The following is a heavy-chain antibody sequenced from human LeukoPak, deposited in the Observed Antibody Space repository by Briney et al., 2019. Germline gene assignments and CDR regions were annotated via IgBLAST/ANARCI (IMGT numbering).Heavy chain of an antibody. V-gene: IGHV3-23*01. D-gene: IGHD6-19*01. CDR3: AKRAFSPPKTVAGHFDY. CDR1: GITFSTYA. CDR2: ISGSGGST. J-gene: IGHJ4*02. Sequence: PGGSLRLSCAASGITFSTYAMTWVRQAPGKGLEWVSAISGSGGSTYYADSVKGRFTISRDNSKNTLYLQMNSLRAEDTAVYYCAKRAFSPPKTVAGHFDYWGQGTLVTVSS.